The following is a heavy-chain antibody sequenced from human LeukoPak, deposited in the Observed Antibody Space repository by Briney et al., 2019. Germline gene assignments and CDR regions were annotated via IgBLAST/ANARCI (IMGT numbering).Heavy chain of an antibody. CDR3: ARFYYDYVWGSYRYTQFDY. CDR2: ISSSSSYT. V-gene: IGHV3-11*06. D-gene: IGHD3-16*02. CDR1: GFTFSDYY. J-gene: IGHJ4*02. Sequence: GGSLRLSCAASGFTFSDYYMSWIRQAPGKGPEWVSYISSSSSYTNYADSVKGRFTISRDNAKNSLYLQMNSLRAEDTAVYYCARFYYDYVWGSYRYTQFDYWGQGTLVTVSS.